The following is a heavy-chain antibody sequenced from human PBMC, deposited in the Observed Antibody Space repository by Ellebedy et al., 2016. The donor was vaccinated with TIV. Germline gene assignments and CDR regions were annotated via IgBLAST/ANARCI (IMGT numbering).Heavy chain of an antibody. CDR2: ISYEGSNK. J-gene: IGHJ4*02. CDR1: GFTFRSYG. D-gene: IGHD1-26*01. V-gene: IGHV3-30*18. CDR3: AKGGGSFLDWGHY. Sequence: GESLKISCAASGFTFRSYGMHWVRQAPGKGLEWVAVISYEGSNKYYADSVKGRFTISRDNSKSTLYLQMNRLRDEDTAVYYCAKGGGSFLDWGHYWGQGTLVTVSS.